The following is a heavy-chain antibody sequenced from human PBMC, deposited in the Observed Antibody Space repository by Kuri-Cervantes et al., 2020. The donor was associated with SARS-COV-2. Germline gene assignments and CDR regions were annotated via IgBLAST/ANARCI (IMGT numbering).Heavy chain of an antibody. V-gene: IGHV4-39*07. CDR3: ARDSLGGYGMDV. Sequence: ESLKISCTVSGVSISSSSYFWGWVRQPPGKGLEWIGSIYYIVRTQYNPSLKSRLTISLDTSRNQFSLKLSSVTAADTAVYYCARDSLGGYGMDVWGQGTTVTVSS. CDR1: GVSISSSSYF. CDR2: IYYIVRT. J-gene: IGHJ6*02. D-gene: IGHD3-16*01.